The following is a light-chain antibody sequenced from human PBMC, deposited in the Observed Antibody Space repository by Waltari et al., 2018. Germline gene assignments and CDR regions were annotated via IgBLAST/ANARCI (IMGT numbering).Light chain of an antibody. CDR3: NSCTGRSSWV. CDR2: DVS. V-gene: IGLV2-14*03. J-gene: IGLJ3*02. CDR1: SGDVGFFHS. Sequence: QSALTQPASVSGSLGQSLTAPCTGTSGDVGFFHSVPWYQHHPGKAPKLIIYDVSERPSGVSNRFSGSKSANTASLIISGLQAEDEADYNCNSCTGRSSWVFGGGTKLTVL.